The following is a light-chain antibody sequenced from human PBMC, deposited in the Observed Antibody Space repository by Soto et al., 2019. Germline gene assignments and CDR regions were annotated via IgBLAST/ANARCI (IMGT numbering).Light chain of an antibody. Sequence: DIQMTQSPSSLSASVGDRVTISCRTSQSINKYLNWYQQKPGKAPKVPIFAATTLQSGVPSRFSGSGSGTLFTLTITSLQAEDFATYYCQQSYSTPHTFGLGTKLE. CDR3: QQSYSTPHT. J-gene: IGKJ2*01. V-gene: IGKV1-39*01. CDR2: AAT. CDR1: QSINKY.